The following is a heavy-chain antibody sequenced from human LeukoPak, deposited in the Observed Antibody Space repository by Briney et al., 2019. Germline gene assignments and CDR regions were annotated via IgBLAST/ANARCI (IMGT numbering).Heavy chain of an antibody. CDR2: IIPIFGTA. Sequence: SVKVSCRASGGTFSSYAISWVRQAPGQGLEWMGGIIPIFGTANYAQKFQGRVTITTDESTSTAYMELSSLRSEDTAVYYCAGAYCGGDCYSVHFDYWGQGTLVTVSS. V-gene: IGHV1-69*05. CDR1: GGTFSSYA. J-gene: IGHJ4*02. D-gene: IGHD2-21*02. CDR3: AGAYCGGDCYSVHFDY.